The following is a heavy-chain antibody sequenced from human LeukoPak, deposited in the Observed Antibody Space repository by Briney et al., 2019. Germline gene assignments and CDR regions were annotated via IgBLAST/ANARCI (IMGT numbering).Heavy chain of an antibody. D-gene: IGHD2-21*02. CDR2: IWYDGSNK. V-gene: IGHV3-33*01. CDR3: ARGEYCGGDCYRPWVIDY. Sequence: TGGSLRLSCAASGFTFSSYGMHWVRQAPGKGLEWVAVIWYDGSNKYYADSVKGRFTISRDNSKNTLYLQMNRLRAEDTAVYYCARGEYCGGDCYRPWVIDYWGQGTLVTVSS. J-gene: IGHJ4*02. CDR1: GFTFSSYG.